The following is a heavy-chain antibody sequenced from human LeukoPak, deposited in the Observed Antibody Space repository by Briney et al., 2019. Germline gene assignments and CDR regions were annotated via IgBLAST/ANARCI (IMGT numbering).Heavy chain of an antibody. Sequence: GGSLRLSCAASGFTFSSYSMNWDRQAPGKGLEWVSSISSSSSYIYYADSVKGRFTISRDNAKNSLFLQMNSLRAEDTAVYYCARSGVVVAALERGVANWFDPWGQGTLVTVSS. CDR1: GFTFSSYS. V-gene: IGHV3-21*01. CDR2: ISSSSSYI. D-gene: IGHD2-15*01. J-gene: IGHJ5*02. CDR3: ARSGVVVAALERGVANWFDP.